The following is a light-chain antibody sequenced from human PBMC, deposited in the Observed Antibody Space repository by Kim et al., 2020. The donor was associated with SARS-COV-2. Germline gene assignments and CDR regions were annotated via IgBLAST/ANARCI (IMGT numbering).Light chain of an antibody. J-gene: IGLJ3*02. V-gene: IGLV6-57*04. Sequence: NFMLTQPHSVSESPGKTVTISCTRSSGSIASNYVQWYQQRPGSAPTTLIYEDNQRPSGVPDRFSGSIDSSSNSASLTISGLKTEDEADYYCQSYHSSNHWVFGGGTQLTVL. CDR1: SGSIASNY. CDR2: EDN. CDR3: QSYHSSNHWV.